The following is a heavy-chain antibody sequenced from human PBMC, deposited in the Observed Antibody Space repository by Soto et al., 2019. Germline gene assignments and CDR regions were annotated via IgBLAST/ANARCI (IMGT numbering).Heavy chain of an antibody. CDR1: GYTFTSYD. D-gene: IGHD2-2*01. V-gene: IGHV1-8*01. J-gene: IGHJ3*02. CDR3: ARMRRGTFTKQLLSARAAFDI. CDR2: MNPNSGNT. Sequence: GASVKVSCKASGYTFTSYDINWVRQATGQGLEWMGWMNPNSGNTGYAQKFQGRVTMTRNTSISTAYMELSSLRSKDTAVYYCARMRRGTFTKQLLSARAAFDIWGQGTMVTVSS.